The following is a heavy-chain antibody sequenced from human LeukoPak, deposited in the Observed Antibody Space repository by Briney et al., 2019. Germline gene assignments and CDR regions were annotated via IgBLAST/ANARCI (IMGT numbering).Heavy chain of an antibody. J-gene: IGHJ2*01. CDR2: IYYSDGST. V-gene: IGHV4-39*01. Sequence: PSETLSLTCTVSGGSISSSSYYWGWIRQPPGKGLEWIGSIYYSDGSTYYNPSLKSRVTMSVDTSKNQFSLNLSSVTAADTAVYYCARHGSYCGGDCWRYFDLWGRGTLVTVSS. CDR3: ARHGSYCGGDCWRYFDL. CDR1: GGSISSSSYY. D-gene: IGHD2-21*02.